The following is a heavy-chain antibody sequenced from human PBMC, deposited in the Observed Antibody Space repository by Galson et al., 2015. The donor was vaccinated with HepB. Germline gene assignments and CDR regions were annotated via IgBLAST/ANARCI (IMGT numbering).Heavy chain of an antibody. CDR3: AKGDTPWGGFDI. CDR2: ISDGGDTT. CDR1: GFTFSTFA. Sequence: LRLSCATSGFTFSTFAMTWVRQAPGKGLEWVSAISDGGDTTYYADSVKGRFSITRDVSKSTLSLQMNSLRAEDPAVYYCAKGDTPWGGFDIWGQGTMVTVSS. D-gene: IGHD2-21*01. V-gene: IGHV3-23*01. J-gene: IGHJ3*02.